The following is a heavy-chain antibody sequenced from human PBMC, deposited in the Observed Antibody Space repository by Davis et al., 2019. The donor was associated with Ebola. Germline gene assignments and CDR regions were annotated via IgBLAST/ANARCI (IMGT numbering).Heavy chain of an antibody. D-gene: IGHD6-13*01. CDR1: GFTFRSYD. V-gene: IGHV3-13*01. Sequence: GESLKISCAASGFTFRSYDMHWVRQATGKGLEWVSAIGAAGDTYYPVSVKGRFTISRENAKNSLYLQMNSLRAEDTAVYYCARAGFSSTWFDCWGQGTLVTVSS. CDR2: IGAAGDT. J-gene: IGHJ5*01. CDR3: ARAGFSSTWFDC.